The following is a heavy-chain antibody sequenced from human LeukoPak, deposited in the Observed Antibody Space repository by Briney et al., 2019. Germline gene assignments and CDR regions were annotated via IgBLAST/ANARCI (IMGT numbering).Heavy chain of an antibody. V-gene: IGHV3-23*01. D-gene: IGHD3-22*01. Sequence: DPGGSLRLSCAASGFTFSSYAMSWVRQAPGKGLEWVSAISGSGGSTYYADSVKGRFTISRDNSKNTLYLQLNSLRAEDTAVYYCAKGDPYYYDSSGYYGYWGQGTLVTVSS. CDR2: ISGSGGST. J-gene: IGHJ4*02. CDR1: GFTFSSYA. CDR3: AKGDPYYYDSSGYYGY.